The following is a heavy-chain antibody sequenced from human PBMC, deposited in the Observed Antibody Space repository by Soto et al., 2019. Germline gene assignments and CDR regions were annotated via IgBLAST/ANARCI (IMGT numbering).Heavy chain of an antibody. D-gene: IGHD2-15*01. V-gene: IGHV3-23*01. J-gene: IGHJ6*03. CDR2: ISCSIGCI. Sequence: EVQLLESGGGLVQPGGSLGLSCAASGFTFGSYVMTWVRQAPGKGLEWVSTISCSIGCIYYADSVRGRFTVSIDNSKNMLYLQMSSLRAEDSAVYHCVKYGRFCNGPTCYYVYDVEVWGKGTAVTVSS. CDR3: VKYGRFCNGPTCYYVYDVEV. CDR1: GFTFGSYV.